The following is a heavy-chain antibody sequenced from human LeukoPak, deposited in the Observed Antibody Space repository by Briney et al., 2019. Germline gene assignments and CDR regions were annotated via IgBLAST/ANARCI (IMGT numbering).Heavy chain of an antibody. CDR3: ARVYCSGGSCYFLDY. J-gene: IGHJ4*02. CDR1: GGSFSSYY. V-gene: IGHV4-59*01. Sequence: PSETLSLTCTVSGGSFSSYYWTWIRQPPGKGLEWIGYIDHSGSTNYNPSLKSRVTISVDTSKNQFSLKLSSVTAADTAVYYCARVYCSGGSCYFLDYWGQGTLVTVSS. D-gene: IGHD2-15*01. CDR2: IDHSGST.